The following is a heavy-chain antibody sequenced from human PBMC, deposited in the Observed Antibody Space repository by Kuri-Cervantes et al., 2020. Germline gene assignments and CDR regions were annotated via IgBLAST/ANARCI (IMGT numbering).Heavy chain of an antibody. CDR1: GFTFGDYA. CDR3: TSGMVGY. V-gene: IGHV3-49*03. D-gene: IGHD2-15*01. Sequence: GESLKISCTASGFTFGDYAMSWFRQAPGKGLEWVGFIRSKAYGGTTDYAASVKGRFTISRDDSKSIAYLQMNSLKTEDTAVYYCTSGMVGYWGQGTLVTVSS. CDR2: IRSKAYGGTT. J-gene: IGHJ4*02.